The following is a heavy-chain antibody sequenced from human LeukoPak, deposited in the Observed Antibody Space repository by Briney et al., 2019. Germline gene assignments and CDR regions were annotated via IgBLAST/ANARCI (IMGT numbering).Heavy chain of an antibody. J-gene: IGHJ4*02. Sequence: SETLSLTCTVSGGSISSSSYYWGWIRQPPGKGLEWIGSIYYSGSTYYNPSLKSRVTISVDTSKNQFSLKLSSVTAADTAVYYCASFYGDYLGTDYWGQGTLVTVSS. V-gene: IGHV4-39*07. CDR1: GGSISSSSYY. CDR2: IYYSGST. D-gene: IGHD4-17*01. CDR3: ASFYGDYLGTDY.